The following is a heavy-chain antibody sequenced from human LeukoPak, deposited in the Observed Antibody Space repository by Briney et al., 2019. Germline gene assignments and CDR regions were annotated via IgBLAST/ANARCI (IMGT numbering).Heavy chain of an antibody. CDR1: GGTFSSYA. V-gene: IGHV1-69*05. J-gene: IGHJ4*02. Sequence: GASVKVSCKASGGTFSSYAISWVRQAPGQGLEWVGGIIPIFGTANYAQKLQGRVTMTTDTSTSTAYMELRSLRSDDTAVYYCARVTVATTNYFDYWGQGTLVTASS. CDR3: ARVTVATTNYFDY. D-gene: IGHD5-12*01. CDR2: IIPIFGTA.